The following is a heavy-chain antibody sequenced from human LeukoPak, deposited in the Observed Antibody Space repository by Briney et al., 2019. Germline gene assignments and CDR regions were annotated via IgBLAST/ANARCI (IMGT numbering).Heavy chain of an antibody. D-gene: IGHD6-13*01. V-gene: IGHV4-34*01. J-gene: IGHJ4*02. CDR1: GGSFSGYY. CDR3: ARVALTGYSSSWYFDY. CDR2: INHSGST. Sequence: PSETLSLTCAVYGGSFSGYYWSWIRQPPGKGLEWIGEINHSGSTNYNPSLKSRVTISVDTSKNQFSLKLSSVTAADTAVYYCARVALTGYSSSWYFDYWGQGTLVTVSS.